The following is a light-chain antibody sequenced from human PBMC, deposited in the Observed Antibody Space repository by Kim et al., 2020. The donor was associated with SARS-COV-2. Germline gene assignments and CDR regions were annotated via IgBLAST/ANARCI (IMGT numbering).Light chain of an antibody. CDR3: NSRDSSTNHLV. Sequence: SSELTQDPAVSVALGQTVRITCQRDSLRNYYASWYQQKPGQAPVVVIYGKNNRLSGIPDRFSGSTSGNTASLTITGAQAEDEAVYYCNSRDSSTNHLVFGGGTQLTVL. CDR2: GKN. V-gene: IGLV3-19*01. J-gene: IGLJ2*01. CDR1: SLRNYY.